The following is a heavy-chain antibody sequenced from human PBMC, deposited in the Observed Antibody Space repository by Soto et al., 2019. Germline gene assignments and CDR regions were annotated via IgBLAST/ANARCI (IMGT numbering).Heavy chain of an antibody. CDR2: IYYSGST. V-gene: IGHV4-61*01. CDR3: ARVGRDGYTLDY. CDR1: GGSVSSGSYY. D-gene: IGHD5-12*01. Sequence: PSETLSLTCTVFGGSVSSGSYYWSWIRQPPGKGLEWIGYIYYSGSTNYNPSLKSRVTISVDTSKNQFSLKLSSVTAADTAVYYCARVGRDGYTLDYWGQGTLVTVSS. J-gene: IGHJ4*02.